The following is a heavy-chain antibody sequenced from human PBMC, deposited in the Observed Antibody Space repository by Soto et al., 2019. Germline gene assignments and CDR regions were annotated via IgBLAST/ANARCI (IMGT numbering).Heavy chain of an antibody. D-gene: IGHD2-8*01. CDR1: GGSISSGGYY. CDR2: IYYSGST. Sequence: SETLSLTCTVSGGSISSGGYYWSWIRQHPGKGLEWIGYIYYSGSTYYNPSLKSRVTISVDTSKNQFSLKLSSVTAADTAVYYCARESKGMVYARNDAFAIWGQGTMVTVSS. J-gene: IGHJ3*02. CDR3: ARESKGMVYARNDAFAI. V-gene: IGHV4-31*03.